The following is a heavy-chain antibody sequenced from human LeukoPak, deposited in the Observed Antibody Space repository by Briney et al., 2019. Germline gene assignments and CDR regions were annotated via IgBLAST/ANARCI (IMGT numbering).Heavy chain of an antibody. J-gene: IGHJ4*02. Sequence: PGGSLRLSCAASGFTFSSYGMSWVRQAPGKGLEWVSAISGSGGSTYYADSVKGRFTISRDNSKNTLYLQMNSLRAEDTAVYYCAKDRTMTTVTTTLEYWGQGTLVTVSS. V-gene: IGHV3-23*01. CDR2: ISGSGGST. CDR1: GFTFSSYG. CDR3: AKDRTMTTVTTTLEY. D-gene: IGHD4-17*01.